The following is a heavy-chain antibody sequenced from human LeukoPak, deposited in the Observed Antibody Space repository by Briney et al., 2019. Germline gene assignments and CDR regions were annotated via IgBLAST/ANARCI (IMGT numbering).Heavy chain of an antibody. D-gene: IGHD5-18*01. CDR2: ISWNSGSI. CDR1: GFTFDDYA. CDR3: AKDGGRHSYLRYYFDY. J-gene: IGHJ4*02. V-gene: IGHV3-9*01. Sequence: PGGSLRLSCAASGFTFDDYAMHWVRQAPGKGLEWVSGISWNSGSIGYADSVKGRFTISRDDAKNSLYLQMNSLRAEDTALYYCAKDGGRHSYLRYYFDYWGQGTLVTVSS.